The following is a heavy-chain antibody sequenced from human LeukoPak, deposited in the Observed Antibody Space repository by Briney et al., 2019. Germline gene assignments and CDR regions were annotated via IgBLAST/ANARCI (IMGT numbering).Heavy chain of an antibody. J-gene: IGHJ4*02. D-gene: IGHD6-13*01. CDR1: GFSVSGYW. Sequence: GSLRLSCAVSGFSVSGYWMTWVRQAPGKGLEWVANIKQDGSGKNYVDSVKGRFTISRDNAENSLFLQMNSLRVEDTAVYYCAREWQGGIAAAGTRIEGDYWGQGTLVAVSS. CDR3: AREWQGGIAAAGTRIEGDY. V-gene: IGHV3-7*01. CDR2: IKQDGSGK.